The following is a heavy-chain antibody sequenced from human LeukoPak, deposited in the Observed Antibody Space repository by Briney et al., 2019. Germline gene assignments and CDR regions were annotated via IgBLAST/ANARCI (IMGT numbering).Heavy chain of an antibody. J-gene: IGHJ6*03. CDR3: TSSRDYYDSSVYYYMDV. Sequence: GGSLRLSCAASGFTFSGSAMHWVRQASGKGLEWVGRMRSKANSYATAYAASVKGRFIISRDDSKNTAYLQMNSLKTEDTAVYYCTSSRDYYDSSVYYYMDVWGKGTTVTVSS. D-gene: IGHD3-22*01. CDR1: GFTFSGSA. CDR2: MRSKANSYAT. V-gene: IGHV3-73*01.